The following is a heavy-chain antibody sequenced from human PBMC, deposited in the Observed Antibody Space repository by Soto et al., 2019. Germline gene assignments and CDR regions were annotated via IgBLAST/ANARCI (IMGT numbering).Heavy chain of an antibody. D-gene: IGHD2-15*01. J-gene: IGHJ6*02. Sequence: PGGSLRLSYAASGFTFSSYEMNWVRQAPGKGLEWVSYISSSGSTIYYADSVKGRFTISRDNAKNSLYLQMNSLRAEDTAVYYCARYSSPRYYYYGMDVWGQGTTVTVSS. CDR3: ARYSSPRYYYYGMDV. CDR1: GFTFSSYE. V-gene: IGHV3-48*03. CDR2: ISSSGSTI.